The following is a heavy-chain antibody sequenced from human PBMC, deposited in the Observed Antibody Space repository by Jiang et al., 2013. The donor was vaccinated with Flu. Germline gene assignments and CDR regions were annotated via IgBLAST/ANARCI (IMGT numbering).Heavy chain of an antibody. J-gene: IGHJ6*03. CDR3: ARETTGYSYGCMDV. D-gene: IGHD5-18*01. Sequence: KPGSSVKVSCKASGCTFSYAISWVRQAPGQGLEWMGGFIPIFETTSYAQKFQGRVAITADKSTSTVYMELTSLTSGDTAIYYCARETTGYSYGCMDVWGKGTTVTVSS. V-gene: IGHV1-69*06. CDR2: FIPIFETT. CDR1: GCTFSYA.